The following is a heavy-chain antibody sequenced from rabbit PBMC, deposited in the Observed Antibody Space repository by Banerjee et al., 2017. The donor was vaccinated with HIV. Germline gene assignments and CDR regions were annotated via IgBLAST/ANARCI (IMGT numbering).Heavy chain of an antibody. CDR2: IYTGSGSST. J-gene: IGHJ4*01. Sequence: QEQLEESGGDLVKPEGSLTLTCTASGFSFSSSYWVSWVRRAPGKGLEWIGCIYTGSGSSTTYASWAKGRFTISKTSSTTVTLQMTSLTAADTATYFCARGWAVRGYYPYFDLWGPGTLVTVS. CDR3: ARGWAVRGYYPYFDL. V-gene: IGHV1S45*01. CDR1: GFSFSSSYW. D-gene: IGHD1-1*01.